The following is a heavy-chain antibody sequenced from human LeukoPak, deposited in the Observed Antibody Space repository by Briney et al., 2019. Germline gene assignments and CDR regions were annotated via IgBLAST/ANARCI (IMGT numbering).Heavy chain of an antibody. Sequence: GGSLRLSCAASGFPFNIYAINWVRQAPGQGLEWVALISNDGNSKYYVDSVKGRFTISRDSSKSTVFLQMNSLRVEDTAVYYCAREGLGYCSTTTCFLFDYWGQGALVTVSS. CDR2: ISNDGNSK. CDR1: GFPFNIYA. J-gene: IGHJ4*02. V-gene: IGHV3-30*04. CDR3: AREGLGYCSTTTCFLFDY. D-gene: IGHD2-2*01.